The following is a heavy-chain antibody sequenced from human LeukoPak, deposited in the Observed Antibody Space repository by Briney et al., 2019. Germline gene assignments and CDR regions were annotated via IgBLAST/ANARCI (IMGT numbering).Heavy chain of an antibody. CDR3: ARVDQLWSPNFDY. Sequence: GASVKVSCKASGYTFTSYDINWVRQATGQGLEWMGWINTNTGNPTYAQGFTGRFVFSLDTSVNTAYLQISSLKAEDTAVYYCARVDQLWSPNFDYWGQGTLVTVSS. V-gene: IGHV7-4-1*02. J-gene: IGHJ4*02. CDR2: INTNTGNP. CDR1: GYTFTSYD. D-gene: IGHD5-18*01.